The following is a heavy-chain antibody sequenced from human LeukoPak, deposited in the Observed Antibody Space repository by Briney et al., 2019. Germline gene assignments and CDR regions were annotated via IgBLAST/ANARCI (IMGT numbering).Heavy chain of an antibody. V-gene: IGHV3-23*01. D-gene: IGHD4-17*01. CDR2: ISGSGGST. J-gene: IGHJ4*02. CDR1: GFTFSSYA. CDR3: TKVPSFDYGDYLDY. Sequence: PGGSLRLSCAASGFTFSSYAMSWVRQAPGKGLEWVSAISGSGGSTYYADSVKGRFTISRDNSKNTLYLQMNSLRAEDTAVYYCTKVPSFDYGDYLDYWGQGTLVTVSS.